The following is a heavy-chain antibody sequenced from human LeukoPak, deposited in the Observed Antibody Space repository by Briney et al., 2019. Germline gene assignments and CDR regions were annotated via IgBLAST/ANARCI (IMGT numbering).Heavy chain of an antibody. J-gene: IGHJ4*02. CDR2: FKHDGST. CDR1: GGSMSSDY. D-gene: IGHD2-21*02. V-gene: IGHV4-59*01. Sequence: SQTLSLTCTVSGGSMSSDYWCWIRQSPGMGLEWIGYFKHDGSTGYNPSLKSRATISVDRSKNLFSLKVNSVTAADTAVYYCATVDVESDIDYWGQGTLVTVSS. CDR3: ATVDVESDIDY.